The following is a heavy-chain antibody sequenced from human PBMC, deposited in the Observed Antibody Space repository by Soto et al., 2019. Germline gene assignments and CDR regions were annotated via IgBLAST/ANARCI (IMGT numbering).Heavy chain of an antibody. Sequence: SETLSLTCTVSGGSISSYQWSWIRQPPGKGLEWIGYIYYSGSTNYNPSLKSRVTISVDTSKNQFSLKLSSVTAADTAVYYCARDNGGYCTNGVCYTGWFDPWGQGTLVTVSS. V-gene: IGHV4-59*01. D-gene: IGHD2-8*01. CDR2: IYYSGST. CDR1: GGSISSYQ. CDR3: ARDNGGYCTNGVCYTGWFDP. J-gene: IGHJ5*02.